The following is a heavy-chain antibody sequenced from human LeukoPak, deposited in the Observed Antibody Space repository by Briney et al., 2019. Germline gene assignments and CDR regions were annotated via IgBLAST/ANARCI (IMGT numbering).Heavy chain of an antibody. D-gene: IGHD6-6*01. CDR1: GGTFSSYA. J-gene: IGHJ4*02. CDR3: AREGGYSSSSLHDY. CDR2: IIPIFGTA. Sequence: SVEVSCKASGGTFSSYAISWVRQAPGQGLEWMGGIIPIFGTANYAQKFQGRVTITADESTSTAYMELSSLRSEDTAVYYCAREGGYSSSSLHDYWGQGTLVTVSS. V-gene: IGHV1-69*13.